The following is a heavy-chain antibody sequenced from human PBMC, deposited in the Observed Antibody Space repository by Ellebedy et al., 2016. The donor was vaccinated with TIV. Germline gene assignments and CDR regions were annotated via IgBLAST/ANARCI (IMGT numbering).Heavy chain of an antibody. J-gene: IGHJ4*02. V-gene: IGHV1-2*02. D-gene: IGHD6-13*01. CDR2: INPNSGGT. CDR1: GYTFTGYY. CDR3: ARVGEGEIVGLLAAAGTFHFDY. Sequence: ASVKVSCXASGYTFTGYYMHWVRQAPGQGLEWMGWINPNSGGTNYAQKFQGRVTMTRDTSTSTAYMELRSLRSDDTAVYYCARVGEGEIVGLLAAAGTFHFDYWGQGTLVTVSS.